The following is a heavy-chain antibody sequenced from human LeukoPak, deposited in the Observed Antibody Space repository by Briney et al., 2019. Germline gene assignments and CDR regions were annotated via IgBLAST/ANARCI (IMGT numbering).Heavy chain of an antibody. CDR3: AKQRGSSGYYYFDY. Sequence: PGGSLRLSCGASGFTFSSYAMSWVRQAPGKGLEWVSAISGSGDTTYYADSVKGRFTISRDNSKNTLYLQMNSLRAEDTAVYYCAKQRGSSGYYYFDYWGQGTLVTVSS. CDR2: ISGSGDTT. CDR1: GFTFSSYA. D-gene: IGHD3-22*01. J-gene: IGHJ4*02. V-gene: IGHV3-23*01.